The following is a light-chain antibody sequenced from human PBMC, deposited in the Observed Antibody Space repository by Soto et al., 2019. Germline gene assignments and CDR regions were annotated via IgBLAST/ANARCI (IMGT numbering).Light chain of an antibody. CDR1: SSNIGSNT. Sequence: QSVLTQPPSASGTPGQRVTISCSGSSSNIGSNTVNWYQQLPGTAPKLLIYSNNQRPSGVPDRFSGSKSGTSASLAISGLQSEDEADYYCAAWDDSLNLLYVFGTGTKVTVL. V-gene: IGLV1-44*01. J-gene: IGLJ1*01. CDR2: SNN. CDR3: AAWDDSLNLLYV.